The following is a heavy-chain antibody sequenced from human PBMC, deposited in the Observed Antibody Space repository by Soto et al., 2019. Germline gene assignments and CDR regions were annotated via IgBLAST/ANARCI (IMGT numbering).Heavy chain of an antibody. Sequence: QVQLQESGPGLVKPSETLSLTCTVSGGSISSYYWSWIRQPPGKGLEWIGYIYYSGSTNYNPSLKSRGPIAADTSKNQYSLRPNSMTAADTAVYYCAKHNYGSGSTYFDYWGQGTLVTVSS. J-gene: IGHJ4*02. CDR3: AKHNYGSGSTYFDY. CDR1: GGSISSYY. V-gene: IGHV4-59*08. CDR2: IYYSGST. D-gene: IGHD3-10*01.